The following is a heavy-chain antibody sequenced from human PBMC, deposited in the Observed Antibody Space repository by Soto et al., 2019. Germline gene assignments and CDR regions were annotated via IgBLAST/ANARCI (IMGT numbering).Heavy chain of an antibody. CDR3: AREYCTSESCYGSDY. J-gene: IGHJ4*02. V-gene: IGHV1-18*01. D-gene: IGHD2-8*01. Sequence: ASVMVSCKAGGYSFTTYGISWVRQAPGEGLEWMGWISADSVNTKSAQKFQDRLTMTTDTSTSTAYMELGSLRSDDTAIYYCAREYCTSESCYGSDYWGQGTLVTVSS. CDR2: ISADSVNT. CDR1: GYSFTTYG.